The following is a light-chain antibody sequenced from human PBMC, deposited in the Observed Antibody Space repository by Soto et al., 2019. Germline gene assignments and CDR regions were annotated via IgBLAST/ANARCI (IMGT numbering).Light chain of an antibody. CDR3: MQHTHWPKT. J-gene: IGKJ1*01. CDR2: NVS. CDR1: HSLVYSDGNTY. V-gene: IGKV2-30*01. Sequence: DVVMTQSPLSLPVTLGQPASISCRSSHSLVYSDGNTYLTWFQQRPGQSPRRLIYNVSKRDSGVXDXCSGSGSGTDFTLKISRVEAEDVWVYYCMQHTHWPKTFGHGTKVEIK.